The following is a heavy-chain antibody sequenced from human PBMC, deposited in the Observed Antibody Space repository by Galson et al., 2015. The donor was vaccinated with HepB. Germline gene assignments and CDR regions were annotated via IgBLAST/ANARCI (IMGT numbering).Heavy chain of an antibody. CDR3: ARSVWEVPAATYYYYGMDV. J-gene: IGHJ6*02. CDR1: GGTFSSYA. Sequence: SVKVSCKASGGTFSSYAISWVRQAPGQGLEWMGWMNPNSGNTGYAQKFQGRVTMTRNTSISTAYMELSSLRSEDTAVYYCARSVWEVPAATYYYYGMDVWGQGTTVTVSS. CDR2: MNPNSGNT. V-gene: IGHV1-8*02. D-gene: IGHD2-2*01.